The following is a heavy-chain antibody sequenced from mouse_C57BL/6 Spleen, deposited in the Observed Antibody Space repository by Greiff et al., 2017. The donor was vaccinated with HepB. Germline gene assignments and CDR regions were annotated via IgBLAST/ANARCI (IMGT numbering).Heavy chain of an antibody. J-gene: IGHJ2*01. CDR2: IDPSDSYT. CDR1: GYTFTSYW. D-gene: IGHD2-3*01. CDR3: ARGGYFPFDY. V-gene: IGHV1-50*01. Sequence: VQLKQPGAELVKPGASVKLSCKASGYTFTSYWMQWVKQRPGQGLEWIGEIDPSDSYTNYNQKFKGKATLTVDTSSSTAYMQLSSLTSEDSAVYYCARGGYFPFDYWGQGTTLTVSS.